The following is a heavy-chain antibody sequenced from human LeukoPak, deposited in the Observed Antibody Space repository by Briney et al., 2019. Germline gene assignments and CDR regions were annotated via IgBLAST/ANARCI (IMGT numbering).Heavy chain of an antibody. V-gene: IGHV4-39*07. CDR3: ASVPGFPPTITMVRGVRHAFDI. D-gene: IGHD3-10*01. J-gene: IGHJ3*02. CDR2: INHSGST. CDR1: GGSISSSSYY. Sequence: PSETLSLTCTVSGGSISSSSYYWSWIRQPPGKGLEWFGEINHSGSTNYNPSLKSRVTISVDTSKNQFSLKLSSVTAADTAVYYCASVPGFPPTITMVRGVRHAFDIWGQGTMVTVSS.